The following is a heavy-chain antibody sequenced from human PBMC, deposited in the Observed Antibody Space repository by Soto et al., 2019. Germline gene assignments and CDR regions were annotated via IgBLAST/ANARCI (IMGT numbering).Heavy chain of an antibody. CDR2: IYSGGST. Sequence: PGWSLRLSCAASGFTVSSNYMSWVRQAPGKGLEWVSVIYSGGSTYYADSVKGRFTISRDNSKNTLYLQMNSLRAEDTAVYYCARIAARTRQTSIDYWGQGTLVTVSS. CDR3: ARIAARTRQTSIDY. J-gene: IGHJ4*02. CDR1: GFTVSSNY. D-gene: IGHD6-6*01. V-gene: IGHV3-53*01.